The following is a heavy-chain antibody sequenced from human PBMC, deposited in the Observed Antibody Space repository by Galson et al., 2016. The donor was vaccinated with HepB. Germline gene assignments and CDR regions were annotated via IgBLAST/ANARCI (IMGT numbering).Heavy chain of an antibody. D-gene: IGHD3-10*01. CDR1: GFTVSSNC. CDR3: ARAPPGVPDFALDV. Sequence: SLRLSCAASGFTVSSNCMSWVPQAPGKGLEWVSLICDGGSAYYTDSVKARFTISRDNSKNTLYLQMNNLRPEDTAVYFCARAPPGVPDFALDVWGQGTTVTVSS. J-gene: IGHJ6*02. CDR2: ICDGGSA. V-gene: IGHV3-66*01.